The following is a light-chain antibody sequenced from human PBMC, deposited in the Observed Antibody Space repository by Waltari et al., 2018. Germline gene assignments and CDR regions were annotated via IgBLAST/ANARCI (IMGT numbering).Light chain of an antibody. Sequence: QSALTQPASVSGSPGQSITISCTGTSSDVGSYNLVSWYQQYPGKAPKLMIYAGTKRPSGVSNRFSGSKSGNTASLTISGLQAEDEADYYCCSYAGTSTYAFGTGTKVTVL. CDR3: CSYAGTSTYA. V-gene: IGLV2-23*01. J-gene: IGLJ1*01. CDR2: AGT. CDR1: SSDVGSYNL.